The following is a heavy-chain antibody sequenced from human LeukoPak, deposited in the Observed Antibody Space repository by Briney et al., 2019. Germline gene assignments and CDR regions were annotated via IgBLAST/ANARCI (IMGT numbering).Heavy chain of an antibody. V-gene: IGHV1-18*01. CDR2: ISVYNGHT. D-gene: IGHD3-10*01. CDR3: ARDYYYGSGTYYNVFDY. CDR1: DYTFTNYG. Sequence: ASVKVSCKASDYTFTNYGISWVRQAPGQGLEWMGWISVYNGHTNYAHTLQGRVTMTTDTSTTTAYMELRSLRSDDTAVYYCARDYYYGSGTYYNVFDYWGQGTLVTVSS. J-gene: IGHJ4*02.